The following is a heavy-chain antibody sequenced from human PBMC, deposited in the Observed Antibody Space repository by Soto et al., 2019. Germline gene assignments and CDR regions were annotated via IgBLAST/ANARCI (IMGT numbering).Heavy chain of an antibody. D-gene: IGHD4-17*01. CDR2: IIPIFGTA. Sequence: SVKVSCKASGGTFSSYAISWVRQAPGQGLEWMGGIIPIFGTANYAQKFQGRVTITADESTSTAYMELSSLRSEDTAVYYCARDPLDDYYYFDYWGQGTLVTVSS. J-gene: IGHJ4*02. V-gene: IGHV1-69*13. CDR1: GGTFSSYA. CDR3: ARDPLDDYYYFDY.